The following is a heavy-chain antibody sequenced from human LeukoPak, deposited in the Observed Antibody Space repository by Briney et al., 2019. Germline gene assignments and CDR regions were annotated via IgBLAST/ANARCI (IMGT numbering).Heavy chain of an antibody. CDR2: IYSGGST. D-gene: IGHD2-21*02. Sequence: PGGSLRLSCAASGFTVSSNYMSWVRQAPGKGLEWVSVIYSGGSTYYADSVKGRFTISRDNSKNTLYLQMNSLRAEDTAVYYCAREGVVTAILCSNYYYYGMDVWGQGTTVTVSS. J-gene: IGHJ6*02. V-gene: IGHV3-66*01. CDR3: AREGVVTAILCSNYYYYGMDV. CDR1: GFTVSSNY.